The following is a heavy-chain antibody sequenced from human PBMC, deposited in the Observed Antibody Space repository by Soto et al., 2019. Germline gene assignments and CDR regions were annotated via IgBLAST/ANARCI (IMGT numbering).Heavy chain of an antibody. D-gene: IGHD3-16*01. CDR1: GGTFRNYP. J-gene: IGHJ4*02. V-gene: IGHV1-69*02. CDR2: IFPLTDIP. CDR3: AGKTISCLNHFEA. Sequence: QVQLVQSGTEVKKPGSSVKVSCKASGGTFRNYPINWVRQAPGQGLEWMGSIFPLTDIPDYAQNFQARLTISADKSTGTAYKGLGRLTSGDKAMFFFAGKTISCLNHFEARGQGTLVTVSS.